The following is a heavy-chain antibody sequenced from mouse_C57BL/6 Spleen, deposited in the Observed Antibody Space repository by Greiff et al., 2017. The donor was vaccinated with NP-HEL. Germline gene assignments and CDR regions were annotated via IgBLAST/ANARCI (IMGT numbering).Heavy chain of an antibody. D-gene: IGHD3-2*02. V-gene: IGHV1-53*01. CDR3: ARGGLSLPNYYAMDY. CDR1: GYTFTSYW. J-gene: IGHJ4*01. CDR2: INPSNGGT. Sequence: QVQLQQPGTELVKPGASVKLSCKASGYTFTSYWMHWVKQRPGQGLEWIGNINPSNGGTNYNEKFKSKATLTVDKSSSTAYLQLSSLTSEDSAVYYCARGGLSLPNYYAMDYWGQGTSVTVSS.